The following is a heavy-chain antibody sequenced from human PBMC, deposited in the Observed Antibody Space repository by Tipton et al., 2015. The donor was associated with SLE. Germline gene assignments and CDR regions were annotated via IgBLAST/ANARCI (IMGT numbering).Heavy chain of an antibody. D-gene: IGHD3-9*01. V-gene: IGHV4-39*07. CDR2: INHSGST. J-gene: IGHJ4*02. CDR1: GDSISSSANY. CDR3: ARGEVLRYFDWSMKSYFDY. Sequence: GLVKPSETLSLTCTVSGDSISSSANYWGWIRQPPGKGLEWIGEINHSGSTNYNPSLKSRVTISVDTSKNQFSLKLSSVTAADTAVYYCARGEVLRYFDWSMKSYFDYWGQGTLVTVSS.